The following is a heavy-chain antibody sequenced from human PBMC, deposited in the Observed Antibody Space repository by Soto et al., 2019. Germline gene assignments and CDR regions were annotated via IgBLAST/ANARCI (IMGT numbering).Heavy chain of an antibody. D-gene: IGHD3-3*01. Sequence: SETLSLTCTVSGGSISSGDYYWSWIRQPPGKGLEWIGYIYYSGSTYYNPSLKSRVTISVDTSKNQFSLKLSSVTAADTAVYYCARGKTYDFWSGYHNWFDPWGQGTLVTVSS. J-gene: IGHJ5*02. CDR2: IYYSGST. V-gene: IGHV4-30-4*01. CDR1: GGSISSGDYY. CDR3: ARGKTYDFWSGYHNWFDP.